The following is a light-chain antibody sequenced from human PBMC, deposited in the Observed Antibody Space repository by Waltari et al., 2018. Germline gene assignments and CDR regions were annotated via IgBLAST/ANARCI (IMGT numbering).Light chain of an antibody. V-gene: IGLV2-8*01. J-gene: IGLJ1*01. CDR1: SSDIGSSNY. CDR2: EVY. CDR3: NSYAGNNSYV. Sequence: QSALTQPPSASGSPGQSVTIPCTGTSSDIGSSNYVSWYQQHPGKAPKLIISEVYKRPAGVPDRFSGSTSGNTASLTVSGLQAEDEADYFCNSYAGNNSYVFGTGTKVTVL.